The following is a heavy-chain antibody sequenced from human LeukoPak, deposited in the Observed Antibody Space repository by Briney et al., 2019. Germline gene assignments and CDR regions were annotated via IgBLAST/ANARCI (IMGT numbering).Heavy chain of an antibody. Sequence: SETLSLTCTVSGYSISSGYYWGWIRQPPGKGLEWIGSIYHSGRTFYNPSLKSRVTISVDTSKNQFSLKLTSVTAADTAVYYCAKGVDIWFGEYNWFDPWGQGTLVTVSS. CDR2: IYHSGRT. CDR1: GYSISSGYY. D-gene: IGHD3-10*01. V-gene: IGHV4-38-2*02. J-gene: IGHJ5*02. CDR3: AKGVDIWFGEYNWFDP.